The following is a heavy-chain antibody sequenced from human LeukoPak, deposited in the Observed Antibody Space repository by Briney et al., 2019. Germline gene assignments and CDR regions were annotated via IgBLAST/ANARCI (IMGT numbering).Heavy chain of an antibody. V-gene: IGHV1-69*13. CDR3: ATDGSLVCTSPSCPTFQY. D-gene: IGHD2-2*01. J-gene: IGHJ1*01. CDR2: IIPMFGTA. CDR1: GGTFSRYA. Sequence: GASVKVSCKASGGTFSRYAITWVRQAPGQGLEWMGGIIPMFGTAKYAQKFQGRVTITADESTSTAYMELSRLRSEDTAVYYCATDGSLVCTSPSCPTFQYWGQGTLVTVSS.